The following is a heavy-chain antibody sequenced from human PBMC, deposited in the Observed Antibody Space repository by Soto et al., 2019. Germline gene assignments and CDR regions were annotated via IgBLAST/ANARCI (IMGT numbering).Heavy chain of an antibody. D-gene: IGHD4-17*01. Sequence: SETLSLTCTVSGDSISSYYWNWIRQPPGKGLEWIGYLHYSGNTNYNPSLESRVTISADTSKNQFSLKLSSATAADTAVYYCARMTTVTTSDYYYYMDVWGKGTTVTVSS. V-gene: IGHV4-59*08. CDR1: GDSISSYY. CDR2: LHYSGNT. CDR3: ARMTTVTTSDYYYYMDV. J-gene: IGHJ6*03.